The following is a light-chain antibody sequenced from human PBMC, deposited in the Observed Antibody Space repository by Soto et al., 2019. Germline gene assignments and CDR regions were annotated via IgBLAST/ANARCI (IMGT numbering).Light chain of an antibody. CDR3: CSYVGSYTVV. Sequence: QSALTQPRSVSGSPGQSVTISCTGTSSDVGGYNYVSWYQQHPGKAPKLMIYDVSKRPSGVPDRFSGSKSGNTASLTISGLQDEDEADYYCCSYVGSYTVVFGGGTKLTVL. V-gene: IGLV2-11*01. J-gene: IGLJ2*01. CDR1: SSDVGGYNY. CDR2: DVS.